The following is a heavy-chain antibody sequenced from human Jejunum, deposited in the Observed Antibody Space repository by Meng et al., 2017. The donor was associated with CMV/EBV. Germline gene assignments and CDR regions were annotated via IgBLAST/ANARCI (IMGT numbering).Heavy chain of an antibody. J-gene: IGHJ5*01. Sequence: GGGGGGLCQLGGSLGLSCEVFGISVTTNYMTGVRQTPGKGLEWVSVIHSGGDKTYYADSVKGRFTISRDSSRNTLYLQMTSLRAGDTALYYCARGAMSFESWGQGTLVTVSS. CDR2: IHSGGDKT. CDR1: GISVTTNY. V-gene: IGHV3-66*01. CDR3: ARGAMSFES.